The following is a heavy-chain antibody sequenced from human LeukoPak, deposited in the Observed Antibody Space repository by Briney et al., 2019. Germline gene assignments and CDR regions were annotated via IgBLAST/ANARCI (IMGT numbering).Heavy chain of an antibody. CDR2: INPNSGGT. J-gene: IGHJ4*02. D-gene: IGHD3-22*01. V-gene: IGHV1-2*02. CDR3: ASGGRTYYYDSSGYYPYEYYFDY. Sequence: ASVKVSCKASGYTFTSYGISWVRQAPGQGLEWMGWINPNSGGTNYAQKFQGRVTMTRDTSISTAYMELSRLRSDDTAVYYCASGGRTYYYDSSGYYPYEYYFDYWGQGTLVTVSS. CDR1: GYTFTSYG.